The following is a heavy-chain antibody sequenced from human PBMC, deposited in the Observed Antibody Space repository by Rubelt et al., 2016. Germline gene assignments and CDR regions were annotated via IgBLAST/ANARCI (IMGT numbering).Heavy chain of an antibody. CDR2: IFYSGST. V-gene: IGHV4-39*01. J-gene: IGHJ1*01. CDR3: ARISAILGRGASYFQH. Sequence: QLQLQESGPGLGRPSETLSLTCTVSGGSISSSSSYWGWIRQPPGKGLEWIGSIFYSGSTYYNPSLKSRVTISVDTSKNQFSLKLNAVTAAETAVYYCARISAILGRGASYFQHWGQGTLGTVSS. CDR1: GGSISSSSSY. D-gene: IGHD7-27*01.